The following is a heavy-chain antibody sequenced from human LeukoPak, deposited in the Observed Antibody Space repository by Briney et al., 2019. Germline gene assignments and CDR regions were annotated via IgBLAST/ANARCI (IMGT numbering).Heavy chain of an antibody. CDR2: IRNKNYGGTP. J-gene: IGHJ4*02. Sequence: GGSLRLSCAASGFTFSSYEMNWVRQAQGKGLEWVGFIRNKNYGGTPEYAASVKGRFTISRDDSKSIAYLQMNSLKTEDTAVYYCSRDSRGYYDSSATWGQGTLVTVSS. D-gene: IGHD3-22*01. CDR3: SRDSRGYYDSSAT. CDR1: GFTFSSYE. V-gene: IGHV3-49*04.